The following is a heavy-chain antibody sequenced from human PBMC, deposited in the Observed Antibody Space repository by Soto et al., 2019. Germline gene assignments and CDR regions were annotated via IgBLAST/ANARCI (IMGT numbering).Heavy chain of an antibody. Sequence: QMQLVESGGGVVQPGRSLRLSCAASGFTFGAYTMHWVRQAPGKGLEWVAVISYDGNSERYTDAVKGRFTVSRDNSKSTMYLQMNSLRAEDKAVYYCARDGYSGRSDGFDVWGQGTMVTVSS. CDR3: ARDGYSGRSDGFDV. V-gene: IGHV3-30*14. D-gene: IGHD1-26*01. CDR1: GFTFGAYT. CDR2: ISYDGNSE. J-gene: IGHJ3*01.